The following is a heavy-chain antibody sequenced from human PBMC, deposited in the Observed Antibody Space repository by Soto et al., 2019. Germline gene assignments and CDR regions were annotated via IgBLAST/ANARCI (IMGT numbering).Heavy chain of an antibody. CDR2: ISGSGSST. V-gene: IGHV3-23*01. CDR3: AKSASGSYLHYFDY. CDR1: GFTFNSYV. J-gene: IGHJ4*02. Sequence: GGSLRLSCVASGFTFNSYVMSWVRQAPGKGLEWVSDISGSGSSTYYADSVKGRFTISRDKSKNTVYLQMNSLRDEDTAVYYCAKSASGSYLHYFDYWGQGTLVTVSS. D-gene: IGHD3-10*01.